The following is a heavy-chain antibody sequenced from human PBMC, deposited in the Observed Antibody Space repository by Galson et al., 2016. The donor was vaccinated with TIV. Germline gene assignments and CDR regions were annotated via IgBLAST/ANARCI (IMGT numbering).Heavy chain of an antibody. J-gene: IGHJ4*02. V-gene: IGHV3-30*18. CDR1: GFTFSHFG. CDR3: AKSGDSRSIDS. Sequence: SLRLSCAASGFTFSHFGMHWVRQSPGKGLEWLAVILYDGSSQFYADSVEGRFAISRDNSKNTLYLQMNNLGAEDTALYYCAKSGDSRSIDSWGQGTLVIVSS. D-gene: IGHD3-22*01. CDR2: ILYDGSSQ.